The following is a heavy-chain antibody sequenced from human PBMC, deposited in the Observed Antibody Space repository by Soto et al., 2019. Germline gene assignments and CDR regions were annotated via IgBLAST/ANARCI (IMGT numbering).Heavy chain of an antibody. CDR1: GFTVSSDY. D-gene: IGHD3-3*01. J-gene: IGHJ4*02. CDR2: ITSGGST. V-gene: IGHV3-66*01. Sequence: EVQLVESGGGLVQPGGSLRLSCAASGFTVSSDYMTWVRQAPGKGLEWVSVITSGGSTYYVASVKGRFAISRDSSKNTLYLQMSSLRAEDTAVYYCARDILGGAYDFWHGGQGTLVTVSS. CDR3: ARDILGGAYDFWH.